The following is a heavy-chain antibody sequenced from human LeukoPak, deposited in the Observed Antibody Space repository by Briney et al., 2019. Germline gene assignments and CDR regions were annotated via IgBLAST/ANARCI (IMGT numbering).Heavy chain of an antibody. CDR2: IKQDGSEK. CDR3: AREGDSYASP. J-gene: IGHJ5*02. D-gene: IGHD5-18*01. Sequence: GGSLKLSXAASGFTFSSYWMSWVRQAPGKGLEWVTNIKQDGSEKYYVDSVKGRFTISRDNAKNSLYLQMNSLRAEDTAVYYCAREGDSYASPWGQGTLVTVSS. V-gene: IGHV3-7*01. CDR1: GFTFSSYW.